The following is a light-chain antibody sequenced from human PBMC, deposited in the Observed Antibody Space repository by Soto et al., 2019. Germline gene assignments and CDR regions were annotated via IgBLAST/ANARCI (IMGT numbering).Light chain of an antibody. Sequence: QSALTQPASVSGSPGQSITISCTGASSDVGNYNYVSWYQQHPGKAPKLLIYDVSNRPSGVSNRFSGSKSGNTASLTISGLQPEDESDYSCCSFSSNTVLFGGGTKVTVL. CDR1: SSDVGNYNY. CDR2: DVS. V-gene: IGLV2-14*03. J-gene: IGLJ2*01. CDR3: CSFSSNTVL.